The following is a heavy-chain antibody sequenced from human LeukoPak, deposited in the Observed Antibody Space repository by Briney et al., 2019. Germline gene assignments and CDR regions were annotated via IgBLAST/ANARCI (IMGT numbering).Heavy chain of an antibody. D-gene: IGHD4-23*01. CDR3: AKSRLVVTAFDY. V-gene: IGHV3-23*01. CDR2: ITGTGAST. J-gene: IGHJ4*02. CDR1: GLPFSNYA. Sequence: GGSLRLSCAASGLPFSNYAMSWVRQAPGKGLEWVSAITGTGASTYYADSVKGRFTISRDNSKNTPYLKMNSLRGEDTAVYYCAKSRLVVTAFDYWGQGSLVTVSS.